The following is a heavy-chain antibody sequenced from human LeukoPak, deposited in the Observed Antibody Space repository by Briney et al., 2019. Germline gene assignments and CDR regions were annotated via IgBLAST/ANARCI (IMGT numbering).Heavy chain of an antibody. Sequence: PSETLSLTCTVSGGSISSYYWSWIRQPPGKGLEWIGYISYSGTTNYNPSLKSRVTISIGTSKNQLSLKLSSVTAADTAVYYCARPDYSSGWYSFDYWGQGTLVTVSS. CDR1: GGSISSYY. D-gene: IGHD6-19*01. J-gene: IGHJ4*02. CDR2: ISYSGTT. CDR3: ARPDYSSGWYSFDY. V-gene: IGHV4-59*08.